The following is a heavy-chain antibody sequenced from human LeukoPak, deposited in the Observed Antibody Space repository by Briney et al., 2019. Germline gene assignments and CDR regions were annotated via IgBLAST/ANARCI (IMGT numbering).Heavy chain of an antibody. CDR2: ISGSGGST. V-gene: IGHV3-23*01. CDR1: GFPFSSYA. D-gene: IGHD3-9*01. J-gene: IGHJ2*01. CDR3: AKSPYSYYDILTGYRDWYFDL. Sequence: GGSLRLSCAASGFPFSSYAMSWVRQAPGKGLEWVSAISGSGGSTYYADSVKGRFTISRDNSKNTLYLQMNSLRAEDTAVYYCAKSPYSYYDILTGYRDWYFDLWGRGTLVTVSS.